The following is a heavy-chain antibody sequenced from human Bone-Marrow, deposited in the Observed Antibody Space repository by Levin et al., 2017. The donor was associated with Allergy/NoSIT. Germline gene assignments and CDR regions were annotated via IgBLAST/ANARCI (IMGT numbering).Heavy chain of an antibody. CDR1: GFSFTSDW. CDR3: AGGLRTGDAFDI. Sequence: GESLKISCKASGFSFTSDWIGWVRQRPGKGLEWMGIIYPRDSDTLYSPSFQGLFTISADKSITTVYLQLSSLKESDTAMYFCAGGLRTGDAFDIWGQGRMVTVSS. CDR2: IYPRDSDT. D-gene: IGHD4-17*01. V-gene: IGHV5-51*01. J-gene: IGHJ3*02.